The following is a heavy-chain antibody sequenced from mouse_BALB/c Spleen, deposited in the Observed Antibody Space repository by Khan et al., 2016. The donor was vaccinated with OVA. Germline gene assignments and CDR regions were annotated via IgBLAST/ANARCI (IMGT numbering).Heavy chain of an antibody. D-gene: IGHD2-10*01. CDR3: ARQPYYHYNVMDY. CDR2: MWGDGTT. V-gene: IGHV2-6-1*01. Sequence: VQLQESGPGLVAPSQSLSITCTISGFSLTDYGVHWVRQPPGKGLEWLVLMWGDGTTSYNSALKSRLTISKDNSKSQVFLKMNSLQHDDPAMYFCARQPYYHYNVMDYWGQGSSGTVSS. CDR1: GFSLTDYG. J-gene: IGHJ4*01.